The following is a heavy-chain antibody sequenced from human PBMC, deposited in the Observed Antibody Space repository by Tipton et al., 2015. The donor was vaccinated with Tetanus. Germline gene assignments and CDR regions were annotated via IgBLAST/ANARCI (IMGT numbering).Heavy chain of an antibody. CDR1: GYTFTHYG. D-gene: IGHD3/OR15-3a*01. J-gene: IGHJ5*02. CDR2: ISPFNENV. V-gene: IGHV1-18*01. CDR3: ARGRGLGPHEYFEH. Sequence: QVQLVQSGTEVKKPGASVKVSCKASGYTFTHYGVNWVRRAPGQGLEWMGWISPFNENVNYAEKFQGRLTMTTDRSTATVYMDLRSLRSDDTAVYYCARGRGLGPHEYFEHWGQETWSLSPQ.